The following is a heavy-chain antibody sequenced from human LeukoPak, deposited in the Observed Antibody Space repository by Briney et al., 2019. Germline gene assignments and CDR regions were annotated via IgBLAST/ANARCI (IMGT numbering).Heavy chain of an antibody. CDR3: AREGLQLWLETVYYMDV. J-gene: IGHJ6*03. Sequence: PSETLSLTCTVSGGSISSSSYYWGWIRQPPGKWLEWIGSIYYSGSTYYNPSLKSRVTISVDTSKNQFSLKLSSVTAADTAVYYCAREGLQLWLETVYYMDVWGKGTTVTVSS. D-gene: IGHD5-18*01. CDR2: IYYSGST. CDR1: GGSISSSSYY. V-gene: IGHV4-39*07.